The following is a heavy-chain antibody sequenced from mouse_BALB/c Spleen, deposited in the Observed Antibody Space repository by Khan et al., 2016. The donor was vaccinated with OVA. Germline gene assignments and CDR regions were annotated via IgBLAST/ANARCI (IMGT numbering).Heavy chain of an antibody. J-gene: IGHJ3*01. CDR3: ARAGYGGLAY. V-gene: IGHV1-77*01. CDR2: IYPGSGYI. D-gene: IGHD3-2*02. CDR1: GYTFTDYL. Sequence: QVQLKESGPELVKPGASVKMSCKASGYTFTDYLLSWVQPRTGQGLEWIGEIYPGSGYIYYNETFKDKATLTSDKSSTTTYMQLSSLTPEDSAVQFGARAGYGGLAYWGQGTLVTVSA.